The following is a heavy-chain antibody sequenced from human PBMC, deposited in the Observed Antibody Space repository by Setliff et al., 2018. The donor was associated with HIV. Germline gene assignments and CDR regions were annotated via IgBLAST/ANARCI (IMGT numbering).Heavy chain of an antibody. D-gene: IGHD3-3*01. V-gene: IGHV3-23*01. J-gene: IGHJ6*03. CDR3: TRDPYNVWSGFSYYYHMDV. CDR2: ISGSGGST. Sequence: PGGSLRLSCAASGFTFSTNAMSWVRRAPGKGLEWVSVISGSGGSTVYADSVKGRFTISRDNAKNSLYLQMNSLSAEDTAVYYCTRDPYNVWSGFSYYYHMDVWGKGTTVTVSS. CDR1: GFTFSTNA.